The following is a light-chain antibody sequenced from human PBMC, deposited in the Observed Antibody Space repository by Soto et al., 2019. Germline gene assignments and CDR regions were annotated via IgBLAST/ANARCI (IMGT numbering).Light chain of an antibody. V-gene: IGKV4-1*01. CDR1: QSVLYSSDNKNY. CDR3: QQYYKTPLT. J-gene: IGKJ4*01. CDR2: WAS. Sequence: DIVMTQSPDSLAVSLGERATINCKSSQSVLYSSDNKNYLAWYQQKPGQSPKLLFYWASTRESGVPARFSGSGSGTDFGLTISSLQAEDVAVYFCQQYYKTPLTFGGGTKVEIK.